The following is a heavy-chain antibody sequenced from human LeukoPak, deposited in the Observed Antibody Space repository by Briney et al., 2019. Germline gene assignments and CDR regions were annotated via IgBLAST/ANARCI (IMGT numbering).Heavy chain of an antibody. Sequence: GGSLRLSCAASGFTFNNYAMSWVRQAPGKGLEWVSAISGSGGNSNYADSVRGRFTISRDNAKNTLFLQMNSLRVEDTAVYYCAKDSDFWSGYPPDYWGQGTLVTVSS. J-gene: IGHJ4*02. CDR1: GFTFNNYA. CDR2: ISGSGGNS. D-gene: IGHD3-3*01. V-gene: IGHV3-23*01. CDR3: AKDSDFWSGYPPDY.